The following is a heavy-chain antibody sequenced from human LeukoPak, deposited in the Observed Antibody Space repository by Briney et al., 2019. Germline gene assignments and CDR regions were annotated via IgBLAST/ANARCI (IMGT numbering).Heavy chain of an antibody. J-gene: IGHJ4*02. V-gene: IGHV1-69*13. CDR1: GGTFSSYA. CDR2: IIPIFRAT. Sequence: ASVKVSCKASGGTFSSYAISWVRQAPGQGLEWMGGIIPIFRATNYAQKFQGRVTITADESTGTAYMELSSLRSEDTAVYYCARADDYYGSGSLIPDYWGQGTLVTVSS. CDR3: ARADDYYGSGSLIPDY. D-gene: IGHD3-10*01.